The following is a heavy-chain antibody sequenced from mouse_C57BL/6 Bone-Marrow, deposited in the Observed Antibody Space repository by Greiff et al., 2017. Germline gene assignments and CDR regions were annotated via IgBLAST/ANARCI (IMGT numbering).Heavy chain of an antibody. Sequence: EVQLQQSGPELVKPGASVKISCKASGYTFTDYYMNWVKQSHGKSLEWIGDINPNNGGTSYNQKFKGKATLTVDKSSSTAYMELCSLTSEDSAVYYCARGTTPYGDYFDYWGQGTTLTVAS. J-gene: IGHJ2*01. CDR1: GYTFTDYY. CDR3: ARGTTPYGDYFDY. CDR2: INPNNGGT. V-gene: IGHV1-26*01. D-gene: IGHD1-1*01.